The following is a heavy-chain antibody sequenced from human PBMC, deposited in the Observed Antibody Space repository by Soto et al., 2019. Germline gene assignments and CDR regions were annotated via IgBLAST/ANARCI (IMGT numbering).Heavy chain of an antibody. CDR3: ARDYVSLTIVGAQDAFDI. Sequence: GSVKVSCKASGYTFTSYGISWVRQAPGQGLEWMGWISAYNGNTNYAQKLQGRVTMTTDTSTSTAYMELRSLRSDDTAVYYCARDYVSLTIVGAQDAFDIWGQGTMVTVSS. CDR2: ISAYNGNT. J-gene: IGHJ3*02. D-gene: IGHD1-26*01. CDR1: GYTFTSYG. V-gene: IGHV1-18*01.